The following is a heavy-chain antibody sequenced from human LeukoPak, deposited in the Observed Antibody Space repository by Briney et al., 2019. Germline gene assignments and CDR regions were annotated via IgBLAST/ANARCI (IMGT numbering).Heavy chain of an antibody. D-gene: IGHD3-10*01. CDR3: ARHRGSYYNFDY. Sequence: PSETLSLTCTVSGGSISSSSYYWGWIRQPPGKGLEWIGSIYYSGSTYYNPSLKSRVTMSVDTSKNQFSLKLSSVTAADTAVYYCARHRGSYYNFDYWGQGTLVTVSS. V-gene: IGHV4-39*01. CDR1: GGSISSSSYY. CDR2: IYYSGST. J-gene: IGHJ4*02.